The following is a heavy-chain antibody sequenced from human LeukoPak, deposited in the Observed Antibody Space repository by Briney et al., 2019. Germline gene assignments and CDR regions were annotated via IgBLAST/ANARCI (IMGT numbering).Heavy chain of an antibody. CDR3: AKDSSGTNWFDP. V-gene: IGHV3-23*01. Sequence: PGGSLRLSCAASGFTFSSYAMSWVRQAPGKGLEWVSAISGSGGSTYYADSVKGRFTISRDNPKNTLYLQMNSPIAEDTAVYYCAKDSSGTNWFDPWGQGTLVTVSS. J-gene: IGHJ5*02. CDR2: ISGSGGST. CDR1: GFTFSSYA. D-gene: IGHD6-19*01.